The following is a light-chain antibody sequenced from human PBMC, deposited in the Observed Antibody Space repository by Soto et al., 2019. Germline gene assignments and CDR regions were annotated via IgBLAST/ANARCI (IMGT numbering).Light chain of an antibody. Sequence: EIVLTQSPGTLSLSPGEGAALSCRASQIVSNTYLAWYQQKPGQPPRLLIHATSSRATGIPDRFSGSGSGTDFTLTISRLEPEDFALDYCQQYVSSLGVYTFGQGNKLEI. CDR2: ATS. CDR1: QIVSNTY. CDR3: QQYVSSLGVYT. V-gene: IGKV3-20*01. J-gene: IGKJ2*01.